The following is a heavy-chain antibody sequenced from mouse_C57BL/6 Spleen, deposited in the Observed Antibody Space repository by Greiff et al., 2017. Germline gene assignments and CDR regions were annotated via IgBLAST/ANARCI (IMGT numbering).Heavy chain of an antibody. D-gene: IGHD2-10*02. CDR1: GYTFTDYN. V-gene: IGHV1-18*01. Sequence: VQLQQSGPELVKPGASVKIPCKASGYTFTDYNMDWVKQSHGKSLEWIGDINPNNGGTIYNQKFKGKATLTVDKSSSTAYMELRSLTSEDTAVYYCARDLVWPHAMDYWGQGTSVTVSS. CDR2: INPNNGGT. J-gene: IGHJ4*01. CDR3: ARDLVWPHAMDY.